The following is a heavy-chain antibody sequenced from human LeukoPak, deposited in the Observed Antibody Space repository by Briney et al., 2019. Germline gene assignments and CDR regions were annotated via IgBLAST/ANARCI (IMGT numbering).Heavy chain of an antibody. CDR1: GGSINNYY. CDR3: ARRRRIVETSKGDGFDI. D-gene: IGHD1-26*01. J-gene: IGHJ3*02. V-gene: IGHV4-59*08. CDR2: IYYSGST. Sequence: SETLSLTCTVSGGSINNYYWNWIRQPPGKGLEWIGYIYYSGSTNYNPSLKSRITISVDTSKNQFSLKLSSVTAADTAVYYCARRRRIVETSKGDGFDIWGQGTKVTVSS.